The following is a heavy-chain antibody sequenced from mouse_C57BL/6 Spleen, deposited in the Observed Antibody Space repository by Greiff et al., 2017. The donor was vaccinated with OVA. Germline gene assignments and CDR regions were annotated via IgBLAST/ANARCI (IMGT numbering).Heavy chain of an antibody. Sequence: EVQRVESGGGLVQPGGSLKLSCAASGFTFSDYYMYWVRQTPEKRLEWVAYISNGGGSTYYPDTVKGRFTISRDNAKNTLYLQMSRLKSEDTAMYYCARRFGGYFDVWGTGTTVTVSS. CDR2: ISNGGGST. CDR3: ARRFGGYFDV. J-gene: IGHJ1*03. V-gene: IGHV5-12*01. CDR1: GFTFSDYY.